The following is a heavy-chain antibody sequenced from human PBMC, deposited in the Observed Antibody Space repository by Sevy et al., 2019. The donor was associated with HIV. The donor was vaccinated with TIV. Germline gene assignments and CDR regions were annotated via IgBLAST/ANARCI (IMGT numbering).Heavy chain of an antibody. CDR1: GFTFSANS. CDR3: ARAGGDCYSKNECWFVS. V-gene: IGHV3-48*01. Sequence: GGSLRLSCAASGFTFSANSMNWVRQAPGKGLEWVSYISSSSGTIYYADSEKGQFTISRDNAKSSLYLQMNGLRAEDTAVYYCARAGGDCYSKNECWFVSWGQGTLVTVSS. J-gene: IGHJ5*01. D-gene: IGHD2-21*01. CDR2: ISSSSGTI.